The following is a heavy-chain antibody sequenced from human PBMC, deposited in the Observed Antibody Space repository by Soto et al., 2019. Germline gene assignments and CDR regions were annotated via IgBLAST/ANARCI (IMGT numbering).Heavy chain of an antibody. Sequence: GGSLRLSCAASGFTFSSYSMNWVRQAPGKGLEWVSSISSSSSYIYYADSVKGRFTISSDNAKNSLYLQRNSLRAEDTAVYYCARVNSSSPDYYYYGMDVWGHGTTVTVSS. CDR1: GFTFSSYS. CDR3: ARVNSSSPDYYYYGMDV. CDR2: ISSSSSYI. D-gene: IGHD6-13*01. V-gene: IGHV3-21*01. J-gene: IGHJ6*02.